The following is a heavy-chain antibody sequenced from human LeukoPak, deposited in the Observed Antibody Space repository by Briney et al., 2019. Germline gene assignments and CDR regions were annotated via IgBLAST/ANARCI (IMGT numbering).Heavy chain of an antibody. J-gene: IGHJ4*02. D-gene: IGHD6-13*01. Sequence: GGSLRLSCAASGFTFSSYSMNWVRQAPGKGLEWVSYISSSSSTIYYADSVKGRFTISRDNAKDSLYLQMNSLRAEDTAVYYCARGSIAAAGTSPYWGQGTLVTVSS. CDR1: GFTFSSYS. V-gene: IGHV3-48*04. CDR2: ISSSSSTI. CDR3: ARGSIAAAGTSPY.